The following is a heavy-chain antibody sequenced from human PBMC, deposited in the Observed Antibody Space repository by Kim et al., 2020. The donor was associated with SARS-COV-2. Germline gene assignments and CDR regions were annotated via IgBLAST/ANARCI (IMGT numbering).Heavy chain of an antibody. Sequence: GGSLRLSCAASGFTFNSSGMGWVRQAPGKGLEWLSYISARSSTIYYADSVKGRFTISRDNAKNSLYLQMNSLRDEDTAVYYCASSPRFLVVTAPSFDYWGQGTLVTVSS. CDR3: ASSPRFLVVTAPSFDY. CDR2: ISARSSTI. CDR1: GFTFNSSG. J-gene: IGHJ4*02. V-gene: IGHV3-48*02. D-gene: IGHD2-21*02.